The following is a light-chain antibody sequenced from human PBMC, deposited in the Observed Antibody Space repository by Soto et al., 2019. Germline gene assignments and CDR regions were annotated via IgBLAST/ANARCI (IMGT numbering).Light chain of an antibody. Sequence: EIVLTQSPATLSLSPGERATLSCRASQSVGTYLAWYQQKPGQAPRLLIYDASTRAAGIPARFSGSGSGTDFTLTLSSLEPEDFAVDYCLRRSNGPPVFTFGPGTKVDIK. CDR2: DAS. J-gene: IGKJ3*01. V-gene: IGKV3-11*01. CDR3: LRRSNGPPVFT. CDR1: QSVGTY.